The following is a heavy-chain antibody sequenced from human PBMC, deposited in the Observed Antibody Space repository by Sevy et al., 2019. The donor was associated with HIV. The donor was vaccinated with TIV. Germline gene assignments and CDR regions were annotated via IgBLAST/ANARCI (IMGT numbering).Heavy chain of an antibody. V-gene: IGHV4-39*01. J-gene: IGHJ5*02. D-gene: IGHD3-22*01. CDR2: MYYSGST. CDR3: ASQWDTTGYYYA. Sequence: SETLSLTCTVSGGSISSSYCWGWIRQPPGKGLEWIGSMYYSGSTYYNPSLKSRVTMSVDASKKQFSLKLSSVTAADSAVYYCASQWDTTGYYYAWGQGTLVTVSS. CDR1: GGSISSSYC.